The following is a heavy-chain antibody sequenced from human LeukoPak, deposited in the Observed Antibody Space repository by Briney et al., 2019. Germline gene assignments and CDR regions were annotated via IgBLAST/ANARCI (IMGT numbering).Heavy chain of an antibody. J-gene: IGHJ3*02. D-gene: IGHD3-9*01. Sequence: KPSETLSLTCAVYGGSFSGYYWSWIRQPPGKGLEWIGEINHSGSTNYNPSLKSRVTISVDTSKNQFSLMLSSVTAADTAVYYCASPYYDILTGYRDAFDIGGQGTMVTVSS. CDR3: ASPYYDILTGYRDAFDI. CDR1: GGSFSGYY. V-gene: IGHV4-34*01. CDR2: INHSGST.